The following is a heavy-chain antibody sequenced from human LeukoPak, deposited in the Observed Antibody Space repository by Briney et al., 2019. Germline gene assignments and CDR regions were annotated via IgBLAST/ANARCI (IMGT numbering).Heavy chain of an antibody. Sequence: PGGSLRLSCAASGFTFSNYGMHWVRQAPGKGLEWVAVISYDGSNKYYADSVKGRFTISRDNSKNTLYLQMNSLRAEDTAVYYCAKIGPDAFDIWGQGTMVTVSS. CDR1: GFTFSNYG. V-gene: IGHV3-30*18. J-gene: IGHJ3*02. CDR3: AKIGPDAFDI. CDR2: ISYDGSNK.